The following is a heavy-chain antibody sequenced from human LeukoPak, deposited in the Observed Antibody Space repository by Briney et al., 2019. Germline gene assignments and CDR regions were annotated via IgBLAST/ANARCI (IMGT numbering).Heavy chain of an antibody. J-gene: IGHJ4*02. Sequence: NAGGSLRLSCAASGFTFSSFSMNWVRQAPGKGLEWVSSISSRSSYIYYADSVKGRFTISRDNAKNSLSLQMNSLRAEDTAVYYCARDRSYDSSGYPPGFFDYWGQGTLVTVSS. CDR3: ARDRSYDSSGYPPGFFDY. CDR2: ISSRSSYI. V-gene: IGHV3-21*01. CDR1: GFTFSSFS. D-gene: IGHD3-22*01.